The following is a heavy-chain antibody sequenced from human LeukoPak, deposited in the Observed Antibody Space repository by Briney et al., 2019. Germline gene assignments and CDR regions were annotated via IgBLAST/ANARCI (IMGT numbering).Heavy chain of an antibody. CDR3: AVATYNWFDP. CDR2: VSGRGDST. Sequence: LSTVSGRGDSTYYAESVKGRFTISRDTSKNTVYLQMNSLRAEDTALYYCAVATYNWFDPWGQGTLVTVSS. V-gene: IGHV3-23*01. J-gene: IGHJ5*02. D-gene: IGHD5-12*01.